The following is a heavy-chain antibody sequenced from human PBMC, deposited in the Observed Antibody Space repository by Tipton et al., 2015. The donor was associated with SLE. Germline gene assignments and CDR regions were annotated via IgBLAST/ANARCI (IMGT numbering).Heavy chain of an antibody. CDR2: ISYSGSSGST. J-gene: IGHJ6*03. Sequence: TLSLTCTVSGGSVSTTTYYWAWTRQPPGKGLEWIGTISYSGSSGSTYSNPPRDSRVTISVDTSKNQFSLKLRSVTAADTAVYYCARLKGRLELPGYHYYMDVWGKGTTVTASS. CDR3: ARLKGRLELPGYHYYMDV. D-gene: IGHD1-7*01. V-gene: IGHV4-39*01. CDR1: GGSVSTTTYY.